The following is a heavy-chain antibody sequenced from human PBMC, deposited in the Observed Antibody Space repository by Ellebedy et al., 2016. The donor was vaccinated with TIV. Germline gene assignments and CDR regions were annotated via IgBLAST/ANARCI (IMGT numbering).Heavy chain of an antibody. CDR3: AREESSAVGSVPLDS. CDR2: ISSSSSYI. D-gene: IGHD3-10*01. CDR1: GFTFSSYS. V-gene: IGHV3-21*01. J-gene: IGHJ4*02. Sequence: GGSLRLXXAASGFTFSSYSMNWVRQAPGKGLEWVSSISSSSSYIYYADSVKGRFTISRDNAKNSLYLQMHSLRVEDTAIYYCAREESSAVGSVPLDSWGQGTLVTVSP.